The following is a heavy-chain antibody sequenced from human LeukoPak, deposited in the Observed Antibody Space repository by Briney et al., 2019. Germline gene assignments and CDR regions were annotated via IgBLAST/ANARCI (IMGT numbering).Heavy chain of an antibody. CDR2: ISWNSGSI. V-gene: IGHV3-9*03. J-gene: IGHJ4*02. CDR3: AKDTAFGEFEVLDY. Sequence: QPGRSLRLSCAASGFTFDDYAMHWVRQAPGKGLGWVSGISWNSGSIGYADSVKGRFTISRDNAKNSLYLQMNSLRAEDMALYYCAKDTAFGEFEVLDYWGQGTLVTVSS. D-gene: IGHD3-10*01. CDR1: GFTFDDYA.